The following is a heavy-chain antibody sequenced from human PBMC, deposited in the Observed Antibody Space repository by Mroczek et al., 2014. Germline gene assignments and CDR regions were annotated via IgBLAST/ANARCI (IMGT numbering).Heavy chain of an antibody. CDR2: IYPGDSDT. V-gene: IGHV5-51*03. CDR1: GYSFTTYW. J-gene: IGHJ4*02. Sequence: EVQLLESGAEVKKPGESLKISCKGSGYSFTTYWIGWVRQMPGKGLEWMGIIYPGDSDTRYSPSFQGRATISVDKSISTAYLQWNSLEASDTAIYYCARLRVTEKCFDYWGQGTLVTVSS. D-gene: IGHD1-14*01. CDR3: ARLRVTEKCFDY.